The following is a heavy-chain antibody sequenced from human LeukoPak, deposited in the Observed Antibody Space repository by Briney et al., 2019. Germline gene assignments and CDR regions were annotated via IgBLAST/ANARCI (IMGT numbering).Heavy chain of an antibody. CDR1: GFTFTNHG. D-gene: IGHD1-14*01. J-gene: IGHJ6*02. V-gene: IGHV3-33*01. CDR3: ARDPESSMDV. Sequence: PGTSLRLSCAASGFTFTNHGFHWVRQAPGKGLEWVAAIWYAGSKECYADSVKGRFTISRDNSKNTVYLQMNSLRVEDTAVYYCARDPESSMDVWGQGTTVTV. CDR2: IWYAGSKE.